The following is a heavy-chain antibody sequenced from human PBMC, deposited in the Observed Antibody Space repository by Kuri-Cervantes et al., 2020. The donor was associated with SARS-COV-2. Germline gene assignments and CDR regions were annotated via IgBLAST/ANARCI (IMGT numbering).Heavy chain of an antibody. J-gene: IGHJ4*02. D-gene: IGHD3-16*01. V-gene: IGHV1-2*02. CDR3: ARGGRASRFMFEY. CDR1: GYTFTGYY. Sequence: ASVKVSCKASGYTFTGYYMHWVRQAPGQGLEWMGWINPNSGGTSYVQNFQGRVTMTRDTSTSTVYMELSSLRSEDTAVYYCARGGRASRFMFEYWGQGTLVTVSS. CDR2: INPNSGGT.